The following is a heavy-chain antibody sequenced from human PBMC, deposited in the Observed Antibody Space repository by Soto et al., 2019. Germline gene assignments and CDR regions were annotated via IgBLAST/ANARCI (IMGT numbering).Heavy chain of an antibody. CDR1: GFSLSTSGVG. CDR3: ARSEYYYDSSGYAQRNYYFDY. D-gene: IGHD3-22*01. J-gene: IGHJ4*02. Sequence: QITLKESGPPLVKPTQTLTLTCTFSGFSLSTSGVGVGWIRQPPGKALEWLALIYWDDDKRYSPSLKSRLTITKDTSKHPVVLTMTNMDPVDTATYYCARSEYYYDSSGYAQRNYYFDYWGQGTLVTVSS. CDR2: IYWDDDK. V-gene: IGHV2-5*02.